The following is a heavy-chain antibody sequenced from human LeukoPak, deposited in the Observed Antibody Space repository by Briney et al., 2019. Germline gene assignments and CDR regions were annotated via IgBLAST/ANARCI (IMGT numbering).Heavy chain of an antibody. Sequence: GGSLRLSCAASGFTFSSYAMYWVRQAPGKGLEWVSDISGSGGSTYYADSVKGRFTISRDNSKNTLYLQMNSLRAEDTAVYYCAKEHGGSSWYEDAFDIWGQGTMVTVSS. CDR1: GFTFSSYA. J-gene: IGHJ3*02. V-gene: IGHV3-23*01. CDR3: AKEHGGSSWYEDAFDI. CDR2: ISGSGGST. D-gene: IGHD6-13*01.